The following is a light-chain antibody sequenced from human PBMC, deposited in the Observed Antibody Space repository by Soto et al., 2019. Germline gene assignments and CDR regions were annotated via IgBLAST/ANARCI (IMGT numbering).Light chain of an antibody. Sequence: EIVMTQSPGTLSLSPGERATISCRASQVIGSRYLAWYHQQSGQAQRLLIYGSSSSATGIPDRFSGSGCGTDSALTISILEPEDYEVYYCQQFRSYIPHSFGQGTKLEIK. J-gene: IGKJ2*01. CDR1: QVIGSRY. CDR2: GSS. V-gene: IGKV3-20*01. CDR3: QQFRSYIPHS.